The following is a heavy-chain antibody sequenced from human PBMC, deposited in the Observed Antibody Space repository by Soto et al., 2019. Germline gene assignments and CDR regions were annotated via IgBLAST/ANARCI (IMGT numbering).Heavy chain of an antibody. V-gene: IGHV1-8*01. CDR2: MNPNSGNT. CDR3: ARRELPSYFISTSCHLGDYYYYGMDV. CDR1: GYTFTSYD. J-gene: IGHJ6*02. Sequence: QVQLVQSGAEVKKPGASVKVSCKASGYTFTSYDINWVRQATGQGLEWMGWMNPNSGNTGYAQKFQGRVTMTRNTSISTAYMELSSLIAEDTAVYYCARRELPSYFISTSCHLGDYYYYGMDVWGQGTTVTVSS. D-gene: IGHD2-2*01.